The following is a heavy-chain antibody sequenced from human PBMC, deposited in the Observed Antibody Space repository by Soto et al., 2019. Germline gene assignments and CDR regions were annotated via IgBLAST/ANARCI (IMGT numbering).Heavy chain of an antibody. CDR3: ARNHCSSTSCPFAS. J-gene: IGHJ5*02. V-gene: IGHV1-69*13. CDR1: GGTLSSYA. CDR2: IIPIFGTA. Sequence: SVKVSCKASGGTLSSYAISWARQAPGQGLEWMGGIIPIFGTANYAQKFQGRVTITADESTSTAYMELSSLRSEDTAVYYCARNHCSSTSCPFASWGQGSLVTVSS. D-gene: IGHD2-2*01.